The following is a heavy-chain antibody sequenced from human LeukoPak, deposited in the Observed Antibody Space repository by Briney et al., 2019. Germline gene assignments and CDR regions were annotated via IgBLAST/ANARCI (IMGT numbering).Heavy chain of an antibody. D-gene: IGHD2-15*01. J-gene: IGHJ5*02. CDR3: ARAGGYCSGGSCYRGYSWFDP. V-gene: IGHV3-33*01. CDR1: GFTFSSSG. CDR2: ILYNGSNK. Sequence: PGGSLRLSCAASGFTFSSSGMHWVRQAPGKGLEGVAVILYNGSNKYYADSVKGRFTISRDNSKNTLYLQMSSLRVEDTAVYYCARAGGYCSGGSCYRGYSWFDPWGQGTLVTVSS.